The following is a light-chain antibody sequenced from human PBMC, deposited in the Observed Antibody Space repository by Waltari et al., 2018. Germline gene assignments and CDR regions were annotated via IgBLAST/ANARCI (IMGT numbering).Light chain of an antibody. Sequence: QSALTQPASVSGSPGQSITISCTGTSSDVGTYNLVSWYQQHPGKVPKLMIYEVTNRPSGVSIRFAGAKAGNTASLTISGLQAEDEAEDYCCSYAGSKFYVFGTGTKVTVL. CDR3: CSYAGSKFYV. J-gene: IGLJ1*01. CDR1: SSDVGTYNL. CDR2: EVT. V-gene: IGLV2-23*02.